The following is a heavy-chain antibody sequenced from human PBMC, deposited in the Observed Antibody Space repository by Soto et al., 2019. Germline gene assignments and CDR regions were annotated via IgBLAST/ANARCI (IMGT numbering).Heavy chain of an antibody. Sequence: QVQLVQSGAEVKKPGSSVKVSCRASGGTVNNYVINWVRQAPGQGLEWMAGIIPIFGTANYAHNFQGRVTISAHKSKRPVYMELNSLRSEDTAVYYCSGRCDGTNCLGHLDYLRQGTLVTDS. V-gene: IGHV1-69*06. J-gene: IGHJ4*02. CDR3: SGRCDGTNCLGHLDY. CDR1: GGTVNNYV. CDR2: IIPIFGTA. D-gene: IGHD2-2*01.